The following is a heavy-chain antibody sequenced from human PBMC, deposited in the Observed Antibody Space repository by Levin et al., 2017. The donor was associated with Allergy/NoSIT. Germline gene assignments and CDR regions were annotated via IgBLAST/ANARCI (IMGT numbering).Heavy chain of an antibody. CDR3: AKGGGSTKKYYFDY. V-gene: IGHV3-23*01. D-gene: IGHD1-1*01. CDR2: ISGSGSST. CDR1: GFTFSSYA. Sequence: AGGSLRLSCAASGFTFSSYAMNWVRQAPGKGLEWVSVISGSGSSTYYADSVKGRFTISRDDSKNTLYLQMNSLRAEDTAVYYCAKGGGSTKKYYFDYWGQGTLVTVSS. J-gene: IGHJ4*02.